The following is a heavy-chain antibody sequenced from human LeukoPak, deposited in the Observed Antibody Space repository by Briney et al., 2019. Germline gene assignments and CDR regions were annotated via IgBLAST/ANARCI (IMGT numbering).Heavy chain of an antibody. D-gene: IGHD3-22*01. CDR2: ISGGGETT. CDR1: GFTISTFA. J-gene: IGHJ4*02. Sequence: HPGGSLRLSCAASGFTISTFAMGWVRQVPEKGLEWVSFISGGGETTYYADSVKGRFTISRDNSKNTLYLQMNSLRAEDTAVYYCAKDPDSSGYYNDYWGQGTLVTVSS. V-gene: IGHV3-23*01. CDR3: AKDPDSSGYYNDY.